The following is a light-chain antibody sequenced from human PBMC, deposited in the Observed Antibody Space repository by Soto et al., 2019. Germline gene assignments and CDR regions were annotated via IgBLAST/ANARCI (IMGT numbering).Light chain of an antibody. Sequence: EIVLTQSPGTLSLSPGERATLSCRASQSVTSSLLAWYQHKPGQTPRLLIYGASSSATGIPDRFSGRGSGTDFTITISRLEPEDFAVYYCQQYCRPWTFGEGTKVEIK. CDR3: QQYCRPWT. CDR2: GAS. CDR1: QSVTSSL. J-gene: IGKJ1*01. V-gene: IGKV3-20*01.